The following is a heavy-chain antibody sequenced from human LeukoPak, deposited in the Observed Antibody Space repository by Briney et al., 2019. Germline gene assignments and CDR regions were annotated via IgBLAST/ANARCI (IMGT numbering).Heavy chain of an antibody. D-gene: IGHD1-26*01. V-gene: IGHV3-21*01. CDR2: ISSSSSYV. Sequence: GGSLRLSCAASGFTFSSYSMNWVRQAPGKGLEWVSSISSSSSYVYYADSVKGRFTISRDNAKNSLYLQMNSLRAEDTAVYYCARVGWELAYFDYWGQGTLVTVSS. CDR1: GFTFSSYS. CDR3: ARVGWELAYFDY. J-gene: IGHJ4*02.